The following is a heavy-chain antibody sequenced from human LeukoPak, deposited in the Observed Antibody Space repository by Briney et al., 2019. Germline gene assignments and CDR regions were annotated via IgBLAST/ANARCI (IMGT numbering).Heavy chain of an antibody. CDR2: IYYSGST. V-gene: IGHV4-39*07. CDR3: AREPPAIAAAASPGHCFDY. CDR1: GGSISSSSYY. J-gene: IGHJ4*02. D-gene: IGHD6-13*01. Sequence: SETLSLTCTVSGGSISSSSYYWGWIRQPPGKGLEWIGSIYYSGSTYYNPSLKSRVTISVDTSKNQFSLQLNSVTPEDTAVYYCAREPPAIAAAASPGHCFDYWGQGTLVTVSS.